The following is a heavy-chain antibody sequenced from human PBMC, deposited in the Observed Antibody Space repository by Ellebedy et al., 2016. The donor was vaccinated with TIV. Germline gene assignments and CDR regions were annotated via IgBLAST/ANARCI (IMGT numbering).Heavy chain of an antibody. Sequence: GGSLRLXXAASGFTFSDYYMTWIRQAPGKGLEWLSYISNSGTTIYYADSVQGRFTISRDNAKNSLYLQMNSLRAEDTALYYCAKDIRLGEYGDGFDIWGQGTLVTVSS. J-gene: IGHJ4*02. V-gene: IGHV3-11*01. CDR1: GFTFSDYY. D-gene: IGHD3-16*01. CDR3: AKDIRLGEYGDGFDI. CDR2: ISNSGTTI.